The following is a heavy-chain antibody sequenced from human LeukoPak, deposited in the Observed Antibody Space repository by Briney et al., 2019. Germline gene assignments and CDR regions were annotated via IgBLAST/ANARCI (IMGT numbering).Heavy chain of an antibody. D-gene: IGHD3-10*01. J-gene: IGHJ6*03. CDR3: ARGWFGGGPSYYYYYMDV. CDR1: GYTFTSYD. V-gene: IGHV1-8*01. CDR2: MNPNSGNT. Sequence: RASVKVSCKASGYTFTSYDINWVRQATGQGLEWMGWMNPNSGNTGYAQKFQGRVTMTRNTSISTAYMELRSLRSEDTAVYYCARGWFGGGPSYYYYYMDVWGKGTTVTISS.